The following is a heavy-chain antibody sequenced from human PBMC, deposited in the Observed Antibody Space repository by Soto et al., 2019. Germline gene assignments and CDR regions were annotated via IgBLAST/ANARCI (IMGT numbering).Heavy chain of an antibody. CDR1: GFTVSSNY. V-gene: IGHV3-53*04. CDR3: ARGEDYYGSGGDDY. D-gene: IGHD3-10*01. Sequence: EVQLVESGGGLVQPGGSLRLSCAASGFTVSSNYMSWVRQAPGKGLEWVSVIYSGGSTYYADSVKGRFTISRHNSKNTLYLQRNSLRAEDTAVYYCARGEDYYGSGGDDYWGQGTLVTVSS. J-gene: IGHJ4*02. CDR2: IYSGGST.